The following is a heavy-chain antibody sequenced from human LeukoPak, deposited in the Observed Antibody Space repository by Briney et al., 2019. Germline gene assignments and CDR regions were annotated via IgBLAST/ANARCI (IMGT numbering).Heavy chain of an antibody. Sequence: PSETLSLTCAVYGGSFSGYYWSWIRQPPGKGLEWIGEINHSGSTNYNPSLKSRVTISVDTSKNQFSLKLSSVTAADTAVYYCARVTSGSYGYYYYMDVWGKGTTVTVSS. V-gene: IGHV4-34*01. CDR1: GGSFSGYY. J-gene: IGHJ6*03. CDR3: ARVTSGSYGYYYYMDV. CDR2: INHSGST. D-gene: IGHD1-26*01.